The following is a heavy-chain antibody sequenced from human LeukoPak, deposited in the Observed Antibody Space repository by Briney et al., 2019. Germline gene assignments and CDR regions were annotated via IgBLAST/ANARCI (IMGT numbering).Heavy chain of an antibody. CDR3: ARDRGRYFDWFTRDYYFDY. D-gene: IGHD3-9*01. V-gene: IGHV4-34*01. CDR2: INHSGST. Sequence: SETLSLTCAVYGGSFSGYYWSWIRQPPGKGLEWIGVINHSGSTNYNPSLKSRVTISVDTSKNQFSLKLSSVTAADTAVYYCARDRGRYFDWFTRDYYFDYWGQGTLVTVSS. J-gene: IGHJ4*02. CDR1: GGSFSGYY.